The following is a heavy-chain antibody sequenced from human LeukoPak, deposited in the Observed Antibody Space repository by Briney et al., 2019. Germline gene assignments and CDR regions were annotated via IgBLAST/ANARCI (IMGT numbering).Heavy chain of an antibody. CDR2: INPNSGGT. Sequence: ASVKVSCKGSGYTFTGYYMHWVRQAPGQGLEWMGWINPNSGGTNYAQKFQGRVTMTRDTSISTAYMELSRLRSDDTAVYYCARDRAEVPAAILGWFDPWGQGTLVTVSS. D-gene: IGHD2-2*02. V-gene: IGHV1-2*02. J-gene: IGHJ5*02. CDR3: ARDRAEVPAAILGWFDP. CDR1: GYTFTGYY.